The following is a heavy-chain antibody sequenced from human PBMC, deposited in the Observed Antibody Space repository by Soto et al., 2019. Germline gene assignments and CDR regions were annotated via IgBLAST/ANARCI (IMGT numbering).Heavy chain of an antibody. CDR3: ASGGNWFDP. V-gene: IGHV4-59*01. Sequence: PSETLSLTCNVSGGFISNYYWTWVRQSPEKGLEWIGYMYYNGNINYNPSLKSRVTISIDTSKNQFSLTLKSVTAADTAVYYCASGGNWFDPWGQGGLVTVSS. D-gene: IGHD3-16*01. CDR1: GGFISNYY. J-gene: IGHJ5*02. CDR2: MYYNGNI.